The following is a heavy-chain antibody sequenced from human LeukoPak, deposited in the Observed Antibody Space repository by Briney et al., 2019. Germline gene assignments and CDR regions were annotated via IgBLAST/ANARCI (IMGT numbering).Heavy chain of an antibody. CDR2: VFHSGST. CDR1: GGSITSNKW. V-gene: IGHV4-4*02. CDR3: ARDLAVAGTNYFDF. J-gene: IGHJ4*02. D-gene: IGHD6-19*01. Sequence: SETLSLTCAVSGGSITSNKWWSWVRQPPGKGLEWIGEVFHSGSTNFNPSLKSRVTISIDKSKNQFSLEVTSVTAADTAIYYCARDLAVAGTNYFDFWGQGVLVTVSS.